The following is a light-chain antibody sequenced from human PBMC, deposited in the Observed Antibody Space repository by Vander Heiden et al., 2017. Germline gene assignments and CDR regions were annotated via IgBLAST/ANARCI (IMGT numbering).Light chain of an antibody. CDR1: QSISSW. J-gene: IGKJ2*01. Sequence: DSQLTQPPSSLSPSVGDRVTITCRASQSISSWLAWYQQKPGKAPKLLIYKASSLESGVPSRFSGSGSGTEFTLTISSLQPDDFATYYCQQHYSYTYTFGQGTKLEIK. CDR2: KAS. V-gene: IGKV1-5*03. CDR3: QQHYSYTYT.